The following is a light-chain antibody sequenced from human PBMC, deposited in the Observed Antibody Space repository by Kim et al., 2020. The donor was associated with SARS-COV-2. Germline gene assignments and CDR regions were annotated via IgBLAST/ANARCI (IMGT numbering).Light chain of an antibody. Sequence: ASVGDRLTLSWRASRSISRWLAWYQQKPGKVPKFLIYGASSLQSGVPSRFSGSGSGTEFTLTISSLQPDDFAAYYCQEYNTHMWTFGQGTKVDIK. J-gene: IGKJ1*01. CDR2: GAS. V-gene: IGKV1-5*01. CDR1: RSISRW. CDR3: QEYNTHMWT.